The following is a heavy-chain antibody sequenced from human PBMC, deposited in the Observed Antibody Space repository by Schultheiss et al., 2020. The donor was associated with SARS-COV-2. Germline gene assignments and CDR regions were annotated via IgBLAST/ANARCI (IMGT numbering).Heavy chain of an antibody. V-gene: IGHV4-59*01. CDR2: IYYSGST. CDR3: ARDGGYCSSTSCYGGYYYGMDV. Sequence: SETLSLTCAVYGGSFSGYYWSWIRQPPGKGLEWIGYIYYSGSTNYNPSLKSRVTISVDTSKNQFSLKLSSVTAADTAVYYCARDGGYCSSTSCYGGYYYGMDVWGQGTTVTVSS. D-gene: IGHD2-2*01. CDR1: GGSFSGYY. J-gene: IGHJ6*02.